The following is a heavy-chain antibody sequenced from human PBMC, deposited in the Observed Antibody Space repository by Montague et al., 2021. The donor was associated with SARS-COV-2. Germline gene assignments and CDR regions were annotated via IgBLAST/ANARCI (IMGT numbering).Heavy chain of an antibody. CDR3: ATGPPSGLSVAGFDY. D-gene: IGHD6-19*01. CDR1: GGSISSSHW. V-gene: IGHV4-4*02. CDR2: IYHSGST. Sequence: SETLSLTCGVSGGSISSSHWWNWVRQPPGKGLEWIGEIYHSGSTNYNPSLKNRVIISIDKSKNQFSLKLSSVTAADNAVYYCATGPPSGLSVAGFDYWGQGTLVTVSS. J-gene: IGHJ4*02.